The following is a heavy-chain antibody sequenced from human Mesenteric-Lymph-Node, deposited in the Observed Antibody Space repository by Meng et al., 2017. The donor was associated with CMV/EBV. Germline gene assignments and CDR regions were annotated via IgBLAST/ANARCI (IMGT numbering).Heavy chain of an antibody. V-gene: IGHV1-2*02. CDR1: GYSFIDYY. D-gene: IGHD3-22*01. Sequence: ASVKVSCKASGYSFIDYYLHWVRQAPGQGLEWVGWINPESGGTNYAQKFQGRVTVTRDTSISAAYMGLSRLRSDDTAVYYCARRQEYDSSGYYYGYWGQGTLVTVSS. CDR3: ARRQEYDSSGYYYGY. J-gene: IGHJ4*02. CDR2: INPESGGT.